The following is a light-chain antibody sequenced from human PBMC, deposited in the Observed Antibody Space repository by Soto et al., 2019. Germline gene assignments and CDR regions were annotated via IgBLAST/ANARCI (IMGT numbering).Light chain of an antibody. V-gene: IGKV3-11*01. J-gene: IGKJ2*01. CDR2: DAS. Sequence: IVLTQSPATLSLSPGERATLSCRASQSVGIFLAWYQQKPGQAPRLLISDASNRATGIPARFSGSGSGTDFTLTISSLEPEDVAVYYCQQRSNWYTFGQGTKLEIK. CDR1: QSVGIF. CDR3: QQRSNWYT.